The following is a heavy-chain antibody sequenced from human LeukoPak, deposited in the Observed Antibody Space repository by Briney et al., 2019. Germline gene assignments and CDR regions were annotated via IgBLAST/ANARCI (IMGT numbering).Heavy chain of an antibody. Sequence: ASVKVSCKTSGYTFSVYYIQWVRQAPGLGLEWMGWINPNTGGTNYAQKSQGRVTMTRDTSISTAYMELSRLRSDDTAVYYCARDYVREYQYYYFDYWGQGTLVTVSS. J-gene: IGHJ4*02. CDR1: GYTFSVYY. CDR3: ARDYVREYQYYYFDY. CDR2: INPNTGGT. D-gene: IGHD3-16*01. V-gene: IGHV1-2*02.